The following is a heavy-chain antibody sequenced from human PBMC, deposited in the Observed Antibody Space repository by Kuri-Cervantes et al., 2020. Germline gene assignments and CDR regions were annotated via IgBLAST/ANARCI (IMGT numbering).Heavy chain of an antibody. D-gene: IGHD2-2*01. CDR1: GGSVSSGSYY. CDR3: ARGLCSSTSCYMDV. CDR2: INHSGST. V-gene: IGHV4-61*01. Sequence: SETLSLTCTVPGGSVSSGSYYWSWIRQPPGKGLEWIGEINHSGSTNYNPSLKSRVTISVDTSKNQFSLKLSSVTAADTAVYYCARGLCSSTSCYMDVWGKGTTVTVSS. J-gene: IGHJ6*03.